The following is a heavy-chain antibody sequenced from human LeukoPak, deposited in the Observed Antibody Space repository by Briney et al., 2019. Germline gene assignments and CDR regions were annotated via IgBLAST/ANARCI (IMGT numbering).Heavy chain of an antibody. CDR1: GDSLSDNY. CDR2: INPRNGET. CDR3: ARSQFRTTNSGAWGFQP. Sequence: ASVRVSCKASGDSLSDNYLHWGRQAPGQRLEWMAWINPRNGETKFAPRFQGRVTLTRDTSITTAYMELSRLRTDDTAVYYCARSQFRTTNSGAWGFQPWGQGTLVTVSS. D-gene: IGHD3-16*01. V-gene: IGHV1-2*02. J-gene: IGHJ1*01.